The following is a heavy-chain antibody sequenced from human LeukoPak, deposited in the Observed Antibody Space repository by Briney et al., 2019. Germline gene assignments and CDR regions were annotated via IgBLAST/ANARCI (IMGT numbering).Heavy chain of an antibody. CDR1: GFTVSSNY. CDR3: ARDLCWGCFDD. Sequence: GGSLRLSCAASGFTVSSNYMNWVRQAPGKGLEWVSVISGSGGNTYYADSVKGRLTISRDNSKNTVYLEMNSLRAEDTAVYYCARDLCWGCFDDWGQGNLVTVSS. V-gene: IGHV3-23*01. CDR2: ISGSGGNT. J-gene: IGHJ4*02. D-gene: IGHD3-10*02.